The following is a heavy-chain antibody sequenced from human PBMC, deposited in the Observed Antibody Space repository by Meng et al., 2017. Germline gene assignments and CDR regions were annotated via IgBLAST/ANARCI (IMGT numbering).Heavy chain of an antibody. CDR3: ASELNTYGSGSYAY. D-gene: IGHD3-10*01. CDR1: RYTFTGYY. J-gene: IGHJ4*02. V-gene: IGHV1-2*06. CDR2: INPNSGGT. Sequence: HVRAVQSGAEVQKPGASVKFSCKASRYTFTGYYMHWVRQAPGQGLEWMGRINPNSGGTNYAQKFQGRVTMTRDTSISTAYMELSRLRSDDTAVYYCASELNTYGSGSYAYWGQGTLVTVSS.